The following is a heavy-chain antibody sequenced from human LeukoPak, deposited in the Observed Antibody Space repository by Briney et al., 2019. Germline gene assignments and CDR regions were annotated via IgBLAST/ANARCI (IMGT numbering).Heavy chain of an antibody. Sequence: PGGALRDSRAASVFTPSSYAMSGVRQAPGKGLEWVSAICGSGGSTYYADSVKGRFTISRDNSKKTLYLQMNSLRAEDTAVYYCAKGGGSSWPIDYWRQGTLVSVSS. V-gene: IGHV3-23*01. CDR2: ICGSGGST. J-gene: IGHJ4*02. CDR3: AKGGGSSWPIDY. D-gene: IGHD6-13*01. CDR1: VFTPSSYA.